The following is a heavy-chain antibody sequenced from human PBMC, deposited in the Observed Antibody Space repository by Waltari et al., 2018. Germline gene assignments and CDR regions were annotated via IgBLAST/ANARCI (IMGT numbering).Heavy chain of an antibody. J-gene: IGHJ4*02. CDR2: INPNSGGT. D-gene: IGHD3-10*01. CDR1: GYTLTELS. Sequence: QVQLVQSGAEVKKPGASVKVSCKVSGYTLTELSMHWVRQAPGKGLEWMGWINPNSGGTNYAQKFQGRVTMTRDTSISTAYMELSRLRSDDTAVYYCAVNYGSGSSWGQGTLVTVSS. V-gene: IGHV1-2*02. CDR3: AVNYGSGSS.